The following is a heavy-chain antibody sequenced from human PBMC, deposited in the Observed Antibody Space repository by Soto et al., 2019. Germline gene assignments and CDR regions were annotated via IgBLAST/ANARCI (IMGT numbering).Heavy chain of an antibody. Sequence: GASVKVSCKASGYTFTSYGIPWVRQAPGQRLEWMGWINADNGDTKYSPKFQGRVTITKDTSASTAYMELSSLRSEATAVYYCVRRHVSATGIDWFDPWGQGTLVTVSS. CDR3: VRRHVSATGIDWFDP. J-gene: IGHJ5*02. V-gene: IGHV1-3*01. D-gene: IGHD6-13*01. CDR1: GYTFTSYG. CDR2: INADNGDT.